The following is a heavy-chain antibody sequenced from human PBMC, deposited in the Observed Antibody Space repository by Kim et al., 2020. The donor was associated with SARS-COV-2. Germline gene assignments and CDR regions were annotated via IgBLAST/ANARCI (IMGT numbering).Heavy chain of an antibody. J-gene: IGHJ5*02. CDR3: ARVGTTVTVGSAGRLGWFDP. CDR2: ISYDGSNK. D-gene: IGHD4-17*01. CDR1: GFTFSSYA. Sequence: GGSLRLSCAASGFTFSSYAMHWVRQAPGKGPEWVAVISYDGSNKYYADSVKGRFTISRDNSKNTLYLQMNSLRAEDTAVYYCARVGTTVTVGSAGRLGWFDPWGQGTLVTVSS. V-gene: IGHV3-30*04.